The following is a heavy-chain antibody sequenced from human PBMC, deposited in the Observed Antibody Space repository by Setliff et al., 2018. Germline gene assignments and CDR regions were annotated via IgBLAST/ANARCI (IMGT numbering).Heavy chain of an antibody. CDR1: GFTFTSSA. V-gene: IGHV1-58*01. D-gene: IGHD4-17*01. Sequence: SVKVSCKASGFTFTSSAVQWVRQARGQRLEWIGWIVVGSGNTNYAQRFQGRVTITRDMSTSTAYMELGSLRSEDTAVYYCAADYGGNSGGGMDVWGQGTTVTVSS. CDR3: AADYGGNSGGGMDV. J-gene: IGHJ6*02. CDR2: IVVGSGNT.